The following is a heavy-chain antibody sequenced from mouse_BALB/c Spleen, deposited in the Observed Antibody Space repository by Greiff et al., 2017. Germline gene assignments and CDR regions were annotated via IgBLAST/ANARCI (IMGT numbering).Heavy chain of an antibody. CDR2: INPSNGGT. CDR3: TRDHYGSSSFAY. J-gene: IGHJ3*01. Sequence: VKLMESGAELVKPGASVKLSCKASGYTFTSYYMYWVKQRPGQGLEWIGEINPSNGGTNFNEKFKSKATLTVDKSSSTAYMQLSSLTSEDSAVYYCTRDHYGSSSFAYWGQGTLVTVSA. CDR1: GYTFTSYY. V-gene: IGHV1S81*02. D-gene: IGHD1-1*01.